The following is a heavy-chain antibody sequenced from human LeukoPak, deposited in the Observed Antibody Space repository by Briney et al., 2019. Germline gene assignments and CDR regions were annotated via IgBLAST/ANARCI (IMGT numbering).Heavy chain of an antibody. J-gene: IGHJ4*02. CDR1: GGTFSSYA. V-gene: IGHV1-69*13. CDR3: AREDYDSSGSYYFDY. CDR2: IIPIFGTA. D-gene: IGHD3-22*01. Sequence: ASVKVSCTASGGTFSSYAISWVRQAPGQGLEWMGGIIPIFGTANYAQKFQGRVTITADESTSTAYMELSSLRSEDTAVYYCAREDYDSSGSYYFDYWGQGTLVTVSS.